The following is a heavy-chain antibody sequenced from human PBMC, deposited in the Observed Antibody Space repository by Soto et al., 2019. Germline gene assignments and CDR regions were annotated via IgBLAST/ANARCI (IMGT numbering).Heavy chain of an antibody. Sequence: ASVKVSCKASGYTFTSYAMHWVRQAPGQRLEWMGWINAGNGNTKYSQKFQGRVTITRDTSASTAYMELSSLRSEDTAVYYCAKGGEVVGHYYYGMDVWGQGTTVTVSS. CDR3: AKGGEVVGHYYYGMDV. CDR1: GYTFTSYA. CDR2: INAGNGNT. V-gene: IGHV1-3*01. D-gene: IGHD2-15*01. J-gene: IGHJ6*02.